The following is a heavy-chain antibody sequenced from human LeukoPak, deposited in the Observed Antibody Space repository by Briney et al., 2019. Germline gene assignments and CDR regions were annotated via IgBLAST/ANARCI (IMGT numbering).Heavy chain of an antibody. V-gene: IGHV3-30-3*01. J-gene: IGHJ6*02. CDR1: GFTFSSYA. D-gene: IGHD4-17*01. CDR2: ISYDGSNK. Sequence: GRSLRLSCAASGFTFSSYAMHWVRQAPGKGLEWVAVISYDGSNKYYADSVKGRFTISRDNSKNTLYLQMNSLRAEDTAVYYWARDPDYGAYYGMDVWAQGTTVTVSS. CDR3: ARDPDYGAYYGMDV.